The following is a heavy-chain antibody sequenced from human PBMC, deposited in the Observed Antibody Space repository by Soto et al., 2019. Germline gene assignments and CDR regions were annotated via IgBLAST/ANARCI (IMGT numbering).Heavy chain of an antibody. CDR3: AKDSNKYSSSLRGRYFDS. D-gene: IGHD4-4*01. CDR2: ISGGGTNT. CDR1: GFTFTSYV. V-gene: IGHV3-23*01. Sequence: EVQLLQSGGGLVQRGGSLRLSCAASGFTFTSYVMSWVRQAPGKGLEWVAGISGGGTNTFYADSVKGRFTISRDNARNTLILKMGRLRAEDTAIYYCAKDSNKYSSSLRGRYFDSWGQGTLVTVSS. J-gene: IGHJ4*02.